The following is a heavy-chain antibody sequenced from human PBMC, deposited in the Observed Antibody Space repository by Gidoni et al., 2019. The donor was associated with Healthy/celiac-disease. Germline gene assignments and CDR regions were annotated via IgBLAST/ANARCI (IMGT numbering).Heavy chain of an antibody. CDR3: ARDFVAGTLTGYQYFQH. CDR2: ISSSSSYT. V-gene: IGHV3-11*05. D-gene: IGHD6-19*01. Sequence: QVQLVESGGGLVKPGGSLRLSCAASGFTFSAYYMSWIRQAPGKGLEWVSYISSSSSYTNYADSVKGRFTISRDNAKNSLYLQMNSLRAEDTAVYYCARDFVAGTLTGYQYFQHWGQGTLVTVSS. J-gene: IGHJ1*01. CDR1: GFTFSAYY.